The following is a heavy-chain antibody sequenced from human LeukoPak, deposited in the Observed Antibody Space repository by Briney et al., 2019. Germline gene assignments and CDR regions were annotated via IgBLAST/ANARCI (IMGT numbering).Heavy chain of an antibody. CDR2: ISAYNGNT. CDR1: GYTFTSYG. Sequence: GASVKVSCKASGYTFTSYGISWVRQAPGQGLEWMGWISAYNGNTNYAQKLQGRVTMTTDTSTSTAYMELRSLRSDDTAVYYCARSSGTTYYYYYMDVWGKGTTVTVSS. V-gene: IGHV1-18*01. CDR3: ARSSGTTYYYYYMDV. J-gene: IGHJ6*03. D-gene: IGHD1/OR15-1a*01.